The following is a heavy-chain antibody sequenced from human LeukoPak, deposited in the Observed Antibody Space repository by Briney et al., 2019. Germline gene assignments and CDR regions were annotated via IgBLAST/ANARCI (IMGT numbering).Heavy chain of an antibody. CDR2: IYYSGST. CDR3: ARGGGLLRSNYYYYYMDV. Sequence: SETLSLTCTVSGGSISSSSYYWGWIRQPPGKGLEWIGYIYYSGSTYYNPSLKSRVTISVDTSKNQFSLKLSSVTAADTAVYYCARGGGLLRSNYYYYYMDVWGKGTTVTVSS. J-gene: IGHJ6*03. D-gene: IGHD2-15*01. V-gene: IGHV4-30-4*08. CDR1: GGSISSSSYY.